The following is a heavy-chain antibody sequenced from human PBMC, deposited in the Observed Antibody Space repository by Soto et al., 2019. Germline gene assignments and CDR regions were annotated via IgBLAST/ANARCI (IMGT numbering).Heavy chain of an antibody. J-gene: IGHJ4*02. CDR1: GFTFSSYS. CDR3: ARDRVQGFEC. V-gene: IGHV3-21*01. D-gene: IGHD1-1*01. CDR2: ISSSSSSI. Sequence: PGGSLRLSCAASGFTFSSYSMNWVRQAPGKGLEWVSSISSSSSSIFYSDSVKGRFTISRDNAKNSLYLQMNSLRAEDTAVYYCARDRVQGFECWGQGSLVTVSS.